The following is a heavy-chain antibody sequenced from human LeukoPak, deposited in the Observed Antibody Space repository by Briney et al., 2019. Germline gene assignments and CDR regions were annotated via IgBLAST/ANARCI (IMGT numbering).Heavy chain of an antibody. D-gene: IGHD3-10*01. CDR2: IRGICGTT. Sequence: LRLSCVASGVTFSSYAMSWVRQAPGKGREWVSAIRGICGTTYYSDSVKGRFTISRDNSKSTLYLQMNSLRAEDTAVYYCAKDLRPYGSGTYRLPTVISDYWGQGTLVTVSS. CDR1: GVTFSSYA. V-gene: IGHV3-23*01. CDR3: AKDLRPYGSGTYRLPTVISDY. J-gene: IGHJ4*02.